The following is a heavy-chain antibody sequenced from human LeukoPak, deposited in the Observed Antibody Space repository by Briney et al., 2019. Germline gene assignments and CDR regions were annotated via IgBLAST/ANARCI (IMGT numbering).Heavy chain of an antibody. D-gene: IGHD5-12*01. Sequence: GRSLRLSCAASGFTFSRYGMHWVRQAPGKGLEWVANIKQDGSEKYYVDSVKGRFTISRDNAKNSLYLQMYSLRAEDTAVYYCARSGYSGYGGWGQGTLVTVSS. J-gene: IGHJ4*02. CDR2: IKQDGSEK. CDR1: GFTFSRYG. CDR3: ARSGYSGYGG. V-gene: IGHV3-7*05.